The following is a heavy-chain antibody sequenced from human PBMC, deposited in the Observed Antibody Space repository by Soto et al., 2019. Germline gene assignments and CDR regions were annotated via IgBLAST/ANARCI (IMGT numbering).Heavy chain of an antibody. CDR1: GFTFSSYA. V-gene: IGHV3-23*01. D-gene: IGHD2-15*01. J-gene: IGHJ4*02. Sequence: EVQLLESGGGLVQPGGSLRLSCAASGFTFSSYAMSWVRQAPGKGLEWVSAITGSGVSTYYTDSVKGRFTISRINSKSTLYLQLNSLRAEDMAVYSCAKTDGSSCYLPYDYWGQGTLVTVSS. CDR3: AKTDGSSCYLPYDY. CDR2: ITGSGVST.